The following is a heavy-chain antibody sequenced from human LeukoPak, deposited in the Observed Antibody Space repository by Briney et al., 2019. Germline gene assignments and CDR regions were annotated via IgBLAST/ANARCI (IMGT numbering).Heavy chain of an antibody. Sequence: GGSLRLSCEASGFTFKTYGMHWVRQPPGQGLEWIAFVTHDGSKDFYVDSVKGRFTISRDNSKNTVFLQMDSLGPEDTAVYYCAKGASWVARGDYFDHWGHGTLVTVSS. D-gene: IGHD2-15*01. V-gene: IGHV3-30*02. CDR1: GFTFKTYG. J-gene: IGHJ4*01. CDR3: AKGASWVARGDYFDH. CDR2: VTHDGSKD.